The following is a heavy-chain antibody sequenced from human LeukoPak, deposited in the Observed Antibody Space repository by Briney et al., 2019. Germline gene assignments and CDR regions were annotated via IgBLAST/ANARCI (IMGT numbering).Heavy chain of an antibody. J-gene: IGHJ4*02. D-gene: IGHD6-13*01. CDR2: IYYSGST. CDR1: GGSISSSSYY. CDR3: ARPSIAAAGTFDY. Sequence: PSETLSLTCTVSGGSISSSSYYWGWIRQPPGKGLEWIGSIYYSGSTYYNPSLKSRVTISVDTSKNRFSLKLSSVTAADTAVYYCARPSIAAAGTFDYWGQGTLVTVSS. V-gene: IGHV4-39*01.